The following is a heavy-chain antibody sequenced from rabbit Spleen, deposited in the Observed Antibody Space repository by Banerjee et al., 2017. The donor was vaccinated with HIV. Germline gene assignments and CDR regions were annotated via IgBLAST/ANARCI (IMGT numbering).Heavy chain of an antibody. D-gene: IGHD3-3*01. CDR3: ARDSGVGPYIDGYFNL. CDR2: IDPFFGTT. J-gene: IGHJ4*01. CDR1: GFSFNSGDD. V-gene: IGHV1S40*01. Sequence: QSLEESGGGLVKPGASLTLTCKASGFSFNSGDDMCWVRQAPGKGLEWIGYIDPFFGTTYYASWVNGRFTISSHNAQNTLYLQLKSLTAADTATYFCARDSGVGPYIDGYFNLWGQGTLVTVS.